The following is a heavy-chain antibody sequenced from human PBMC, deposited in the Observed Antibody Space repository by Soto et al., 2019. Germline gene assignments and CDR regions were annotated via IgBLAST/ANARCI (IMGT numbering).Heavy chain of an antibody. D-gene: IGHD1-20*01. CDR1: GFSLSTSGVG. Sequence: QITLKESGPTLVKPTQTLTLTCTFSGFSLSTSGVGVGWIRQPPGKALEWLALIYWNDDKRYSPSLKSKLTITKDTSKNQVVLKMTHMDPVDTATYYCAHRAGIDHWFDPWGQGTLVTVSS. V-gene: IGHV2-5*01. J-gene: IGHJ5*02. CDR2: IYWNDDK. CDR3: AHRAGIDHWFDP.